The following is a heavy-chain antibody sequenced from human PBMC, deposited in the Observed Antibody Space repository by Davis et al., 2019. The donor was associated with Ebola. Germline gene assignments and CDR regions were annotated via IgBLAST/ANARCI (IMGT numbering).Heavy chain of an antibody. CDR3: ATYYGAGYYYFDY. CDR2: IYPGDSDT. Sequence: KVSCKGSGYSFSKYWIGWVRQMPGKGLEWMGIIYPGDSDTRYSPSFQGQVTISADKTISTAYLQWSSLKASDTAMYYCATYYGAGYYYFDYWGQGTLVTVSS. CDR1: GYSFSKYW. J-gene: IGHJ4*02. V-gene: IGHV5-51*01. D-gene: IGHD3-10*01.